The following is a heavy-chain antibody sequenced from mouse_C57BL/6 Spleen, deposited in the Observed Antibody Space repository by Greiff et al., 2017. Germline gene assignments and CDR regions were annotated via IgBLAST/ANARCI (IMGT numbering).Heavy chain of an antibody. CDR2: IYPGDGDT. CDR3: ARAQATSMDY. J-gene: IGHJ4*01. Sequence: VQLVESGPELVKPGASVKISCKASGYAFSSSWMNWVKQRPGKGLEWIGRIYPGDGDTNYNGKFKGKDTLTADKSSSTAYMQLSSLTSEDSAVYFCARAQATSMDYWGQGTTVTVSS. D-gene: IGHD3-2*02. CDR1: GYAFSSSW. V-gene: IGHV1-82*01.